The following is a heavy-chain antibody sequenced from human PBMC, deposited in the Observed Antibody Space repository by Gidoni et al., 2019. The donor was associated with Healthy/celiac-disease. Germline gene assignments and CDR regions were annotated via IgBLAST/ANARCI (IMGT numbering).Heavy chain of an antibody. Sequence: EVQLVESGGGLVQPGGSLRLSCAASGFTFSSYSMTWVRQAPGKGLEWVSYIRSSSSTIYYADSVKGRFTISRDNAKNSLYLQMNSLRDEDTAVYYCARDFSSTSYIDEFDYWGQGTLVTVSS. CDR2: IRSSSSTI. J-gene: IGHJ4*02. V-gene: IGHV3-48*02. CDR1: GFTFSSYS. CDR3: ARDFSSTSYIDEFDY. D-gene: IGHD2-2*01.